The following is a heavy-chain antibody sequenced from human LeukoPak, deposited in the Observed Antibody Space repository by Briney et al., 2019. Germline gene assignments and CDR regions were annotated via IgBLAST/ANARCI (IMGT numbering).Heavy chain of an antibody. D-gene: IGHD4-17*01. CDR3: ANLYGDYPDY. CDR1: GFTFSNYW. Sequence: GGSLRLSCAASGFTFSNYWMHWVRQVPGKGLVWVSRINTDGTRTNYADSVEGRFTISRENARNTVYLQMNSLRAEDTAVYYCANLYGDYPDYWGQGTLVTVSS. CDR2: INTDGTRT. V-gene: IGHV3-74*01. J-gene: IGHJ4*02.